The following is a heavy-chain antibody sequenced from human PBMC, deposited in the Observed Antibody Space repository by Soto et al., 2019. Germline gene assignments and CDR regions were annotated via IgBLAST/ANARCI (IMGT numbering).Heavy chain of an antibody. D-gene: IGHD6-19*01. CDR3: ARGSVAGRRFDY. Sequence: VASVKVSCKASGYTFTSYYIHWVRQASGQGLEWMGIINPSGGSTSYAQKFQGRVTMTRDTSTSTVYMELSSLRSEDTAVYYCARGSVAGRRFDYWGQGTLVTVSS. V-gene: IGHV1-46*01. CDR1: GYTFTSYY. CDR2: INPSGGST. J-gene: IGHJ4*02.